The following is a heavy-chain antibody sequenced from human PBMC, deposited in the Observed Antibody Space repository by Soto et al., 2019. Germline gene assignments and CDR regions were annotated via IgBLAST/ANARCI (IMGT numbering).Heavy chain of an antibody. CDR1: GASISSGGYY. J-gene: IGHJ4*02. V-gene: IGHV4-31*03. D-gene: IGHD3-22*01. CDR2: IHNSGST. Sequence: LSLTCTVSGASISSGGYYWSWIRQHPGKGLEWIGYIHNSGSTNYNPSLKSRVTISLDTSQNQFSLKMTSATAADTAEYFCATAASSGYYLNSWGQGTLVTVSS. CDR3: ATAASSGYYLNS.